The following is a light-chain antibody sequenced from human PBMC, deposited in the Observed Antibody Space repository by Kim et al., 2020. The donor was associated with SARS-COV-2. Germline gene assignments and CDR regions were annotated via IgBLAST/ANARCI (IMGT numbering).Light chain of an antibody. Sequence: GDRVTITCRASQCITNSLAWYQQKPGKVPQVLIYAASVLQSGVPSRFSGSGSGTDFTLTISSLQPEDVATYYCQKYNSAPWTFGQGTKLDIK. CDR3: QKYNSAPWT. CDR1: QCITNS. CDR2: AAS. J-gene: IGKJ1*01. V-gene: IGKV1-27*01.